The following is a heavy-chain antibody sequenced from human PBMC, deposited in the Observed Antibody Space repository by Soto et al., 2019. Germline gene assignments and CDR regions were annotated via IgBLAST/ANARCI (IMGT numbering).Heavy chain of an antibody. D-gene: IGHD6-13*01. Sequence: QVQLVQSGAEVKKPGASVKVSCKASGYTFTSYDINWVRQATGQGLEWMGWMNPNSGNTGYAQKFQDRVTMTRNTSLWAADMELSSVRSEDTSVYYCARSGYSSSWYYYYYYGMDVWGQAHTVTVSS. CDR3: ARSGYSSSWYYYYYYGMDV. CDR1: GYTFTSYD. CDR2: MNPNSGNT. V-gene: IGHV1-8*01. J-gene: IGHJ6*02.